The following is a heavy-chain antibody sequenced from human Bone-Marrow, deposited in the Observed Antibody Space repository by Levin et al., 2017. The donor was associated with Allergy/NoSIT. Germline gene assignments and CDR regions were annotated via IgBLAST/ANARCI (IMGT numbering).Heavy chain of an antibody. V-gene: IGHV3-30-3*01. J-gene: IGHJ4*02. Sequence: GGSLRLSCADSTINLSSHVMHWVRQAPGKGLEWVAVISIDGNTAGIHYPDSVKGRFTISRDNSKKMLYLQMDSLRAEDTAMYYCAREMHGSGGAGDFDFRGPGTLVTVSS. CDR1: TINLSSHV. CDR3: AREMHGSGGAGDFDF. D-gene: IGHD6-19*01. CDR2: ISIDGNTAGI.